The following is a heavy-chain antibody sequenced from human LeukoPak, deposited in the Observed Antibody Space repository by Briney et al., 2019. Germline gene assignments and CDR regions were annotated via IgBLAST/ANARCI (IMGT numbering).Heavy chain of an antibody. V-gene: IGHV1-8*01. Sequence: ASVKVSCKASGYTFTSYDINWVRQATGQGLEWMGWMNPNSGNTGYAQKFQGRVTMTRNTSISTAYMELSSLRSEDTAVYYCARDWVVPAAIIRFDPWGQGTLVTVSS. J-gene: IGHJ5*02. CDR3: ARDWVVPAAIIRFDP. D-gene: IGHD2-2*01. CDR2: MNPNSGNT. CDR1: GYTFTSYD.